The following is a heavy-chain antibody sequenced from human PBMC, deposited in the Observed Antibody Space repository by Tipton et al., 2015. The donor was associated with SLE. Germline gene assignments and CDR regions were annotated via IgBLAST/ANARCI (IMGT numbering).Heavy chain of an antibody. CDR3: VKNRASLVELPVDMDV. J-gene: IGHJ6*02. Sequence: SLRLSCAASGFTFSSYAMSWVRQAPGKGLEWVSAISGSGGSTYYADSVKGRFTISRDNSKNMLYLQMKSLRAEDTAVYYWVKNRASLVELPVDMDVWGRGTTVTVSS. CDR1: GFTFSSYA. V-gene: IGHV3-23*01. D-gene: IGHD2-2*01. CDR2: ISGSGGST.